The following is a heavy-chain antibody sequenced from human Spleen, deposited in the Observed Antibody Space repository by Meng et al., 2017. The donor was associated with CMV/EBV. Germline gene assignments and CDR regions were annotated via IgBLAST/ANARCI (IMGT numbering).Heavy chain of an antibody. CDR3: AKVGASHDLWSGHYYFDY. Sequence: SLKISCAASGLTFEDKAMHWVRQAPGKGLERVASISWNGANTASADSVKGRVTISRVNSKNTVYLQMNSLRAEDTAVYYCAKVGASHDLWSGHYYFDYWGQGTLVTVSS. CDR2: ISWNGANT. D-gene: IGHD3-3*01. J-gene: IGHJ4*02. CDR1: GLTFEDKA. V-gene: IGHV3-9*01.